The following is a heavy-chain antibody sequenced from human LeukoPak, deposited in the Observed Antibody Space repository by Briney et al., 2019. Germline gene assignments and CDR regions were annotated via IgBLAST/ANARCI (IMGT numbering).Heavy chain of an antibody. V-gene: IGHV1-69*04. J-gene: IGHJ4*02. CDR2: IIPILGIA. D-gene: IGHD3-16*01. CDR1: GGTFSSYG. Sequence: ASVKVSCKASGGTFSSYGISWVRQAPGQGLEWMGRIIPILGIANYAQKFQGRVTITADKSTSTAYMELSSLRSEDTAVYYCARAPGGSDRTQDHWGQGTLVTVSS. CDR3: ARAPGGSDRTQDH.